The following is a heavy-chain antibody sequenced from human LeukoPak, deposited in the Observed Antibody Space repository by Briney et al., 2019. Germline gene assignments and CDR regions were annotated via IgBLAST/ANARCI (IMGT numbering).Heavy chain of an antibody. V-gene: IGHV3-23*01. Sequence: GGFLRLSCAASGFTVSSYAMSWVRQAPGQGLERVSAVSGSGGSTYYADSVKGRFTISRDNSKNTLYLQMNSLRAEDTAVYYCAKGHQWELYLHYWGQGTLVTVSS. CDR1: GFTVSSYA. CDR2: VSGSGGST. D-gene: IGHD1-26*01. J-gene: IGHJ4*02. CDR3: AKGHQWELYLHY.